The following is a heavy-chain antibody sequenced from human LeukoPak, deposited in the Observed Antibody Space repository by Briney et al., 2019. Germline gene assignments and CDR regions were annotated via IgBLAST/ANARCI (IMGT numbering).Heavy chain of an antibody. J-gene: IGHJ6*03. CDR2: ISSSGKTI. CDR3: ARGGSGSYHYYMDV. D-gene: IGHD3-22*01. V-gene: IGHV3-48*03. Sequence: GGSLRLSCAASGFTFRSYEVNWVRQAPGKGLEWVSYISSSGKTISYADSVKGRFTISRDNAKNSLYLHMNSLRGEDTAVYFCARGGSGSYHYYMDVWGKGTTVTVSS. CDR1: GFTFRSYE.